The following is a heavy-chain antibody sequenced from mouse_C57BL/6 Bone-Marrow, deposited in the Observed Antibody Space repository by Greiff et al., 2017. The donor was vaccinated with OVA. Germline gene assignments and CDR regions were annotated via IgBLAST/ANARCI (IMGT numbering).Heavy chain of an antibody. V-gene: IGHV5-17*01. Sequence: EVQVVQSGGGLVKPGASVKLSCAASGFTFSGYGMHWVRQAPEQGLEWIAYISSGSSTIYYADTVKGRFTITRDKATSTLYLQMTSLRSEDTAMYYCARTEWYFDYWGQGTTLTVSS. J-gene: IGHJ2*01. CDR1: GFTFSGYG. CDR2: ISSGSSTI. CDR3: ARTEWYFDY.